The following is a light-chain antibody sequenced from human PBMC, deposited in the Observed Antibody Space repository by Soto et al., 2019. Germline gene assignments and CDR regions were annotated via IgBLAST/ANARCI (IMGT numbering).Light chain of an antibody. J-gene: IGLJ2*01. Sequence: QAVVTQEPSFSVSPGGTVTLTCGLTSGSVSTSYHPSWYQQTPGQAPRTLIYNTNTRSFGVPDRFSGFILGNKAALTITGAQADDESDYYCMLHVGSGISVFGGGTKLTVL. CDR3: MLHVGSGISV. V-gene: IGLV8-61*01. CDR2: NTN. CDR1: SGSVSTSYH.